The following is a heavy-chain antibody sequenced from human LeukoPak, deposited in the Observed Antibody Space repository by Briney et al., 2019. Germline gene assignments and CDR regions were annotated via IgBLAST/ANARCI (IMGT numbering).Heavy chain of an antibody. Sequence: KPSETLSLTCTVSGGSISSSSYYWGWIRQPPGKGLEWIGSIYYSGSTYYNPSLKSRVTISVDTSKNQFSLKLSSVTAPDTAVYFCARQGVPTRSKYYFDYWGQGTLVTGSS. V-gene: IGHV4-39*01. CDR2: IYYSGST. D-gene: IGHD3-10*01. CDR3: ARQGVPTRSKYYFDY. J-gene: IGHJ4*02. CDR1: GGSISSSSYY.